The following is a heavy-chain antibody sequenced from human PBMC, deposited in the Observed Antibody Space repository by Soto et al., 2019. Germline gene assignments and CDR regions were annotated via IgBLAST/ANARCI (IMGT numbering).Heavy chain of an antibody. CDR3: ASSVGATSYYYYGMDV. J-gene: IGHJ6*02. CDR1: GYSFTSYW. Sequence: GESLKISCKGSGYSFTSYWIGWVRQMPGKGLEWMGIIYPGDSDTRYSPSFQGQVTISADKSISTAYLQWSSLKASDTAMYYCASSVGATSYYYYGMDVWGQGTTVTVS. V-gene: IGHV5-51*01. CDR2: IYPGDSDT. D-gene: IGHD1-26*01.